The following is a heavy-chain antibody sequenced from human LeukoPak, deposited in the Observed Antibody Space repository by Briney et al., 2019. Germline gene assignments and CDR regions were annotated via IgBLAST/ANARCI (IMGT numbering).Heavy chain of an antibody. Sequence: PSETLSLTCTVSGYSISTGYYWGWIRQPPGKGLEWIGSIYRSGSTSYNPSLKSRLTISVDTSKNQFSLNLSSVTAADTAVYYCARKSGSSTGRGVDSWGQGTLVTVSS. CDR2: IYRSGST. CDR1: GYSISTGYY. V-gene: IGHV4-38-2*02. D-gene: IGHD1-26*01. J-gene: IGHJ4*02. CDR3: ARKSGSSTGRGVDS.